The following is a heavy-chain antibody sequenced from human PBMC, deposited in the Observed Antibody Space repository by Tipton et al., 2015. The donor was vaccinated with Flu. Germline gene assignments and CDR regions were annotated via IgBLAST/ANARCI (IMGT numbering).Heavy chain of an antibody. CDR1: GGSFSGYF. Sequence: TLSLTCAVYGGSFSGYFWTWIRQPPGKGLEWIGEINHSGSTSYNPSLKSRVTISVDTSKNQFSLKLTSVTAADTAVYFCTRDSYGDYLDGAPGYWGQGTLVTVSS. CDR2: INHSGST. V-gene: IGHV4-34*01. J-gene: IGHJ4*02. CDR3: TRDSYGDYLDGAPGY. D-gene: IGHD4-17*01.